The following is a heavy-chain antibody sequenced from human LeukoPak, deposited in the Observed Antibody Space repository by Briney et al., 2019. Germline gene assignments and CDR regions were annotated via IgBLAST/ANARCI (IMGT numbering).Heavy chain of an antibody. V-gene: IGHV3-7*01. D-gene: IGHD6-13*01. CDR1: GFTFSNYY. Sequence: GGSLRLSCAASGFTFSNYYMSWVRQAPGKGLGWVANIKQDGSERSYVDSVRGRFIISRDNARNSLSLQMNSLRAEDTAVYYCARVLEAAAFDYWGQGTLVTVSS. J-gene: IGHJ4*02. CDR3: ARVLEAAAFDY. CDR2: IKQDGSER.